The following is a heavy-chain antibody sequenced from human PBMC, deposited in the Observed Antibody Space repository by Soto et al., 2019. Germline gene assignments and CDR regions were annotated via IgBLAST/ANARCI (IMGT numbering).Heavy chain of an antibody. CDR2: ISYDGSNQ. J-gene: IGHJ5*02. V-gene: IGHV3-30*18. Sequence: PGGSLRLSFAASGFTFNIYGMHWVRQAPDKGLEWVELISYDGSNQYYAYSVKVRFTISIDNSKNTLFLQMNSLRADDTAVYYCEKDQASRQGSLDXWGQGTLVTVSX. CDR1: GFTFNIYG. CDR3: EKDQASRQGSLDX.